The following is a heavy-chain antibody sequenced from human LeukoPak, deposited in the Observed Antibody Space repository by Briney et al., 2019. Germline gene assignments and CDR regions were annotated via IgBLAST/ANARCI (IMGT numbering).Heavy chain of an antibody. CDR3: ARDPNLYSGTYDTY. V-gene: IGHV3-7*03. D-gene: IGHD1-26*01. Sequence: QSGGSLRLSCVVSGVTFSSHWMSWVRQAPGKGLEWVANIKQGGSERYYVDSVKGRFTISRDNAKNSVFLQMNSLRAEDTAVYYCARDPNLYSGTYDTYWGQGTLVTVSS. CDR2: IKQGGSER. J-gene: IGHJ4*02. CDR1: GVTFSSHW.